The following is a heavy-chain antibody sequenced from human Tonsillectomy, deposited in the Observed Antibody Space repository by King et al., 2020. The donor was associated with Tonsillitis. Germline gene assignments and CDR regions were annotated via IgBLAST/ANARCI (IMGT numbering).Heavy chain of an antibody. CDR2: ISIYTGNT. Sequence: QLVQSGAEVKKPGASVKVSCKASGYSFSSYVINWVRQAPGQGLEWMGWISIYTGNTNYAEKLQGRVTMTTDTSTDTAYMELKSLRYDDTAVYYCARFFNHFDFWSGSDYGMVVWGQGTTVTVSS. J-gene: IGHJ6*02. V-gene: IGHV1-18*04. CDR3: ARFFNHFDFWSGSDYGMVV. CDR1: GYSFSSYV. D-gene: IGHD3-3*01.